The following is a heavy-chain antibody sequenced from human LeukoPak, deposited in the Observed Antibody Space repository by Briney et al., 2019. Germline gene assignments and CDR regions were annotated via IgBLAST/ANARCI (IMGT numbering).Heavy chain of an antibody. CDR3: AMIKEG. V-gene: IGHV3-74*01. D-gene: IGHD3-22*01. CDR2: INSDGRTT. CDR1: GFTYSNNW. J-gene: IGHJ4*02. Sequence: GGSLRLSCAASGFTYSNNWMHWVRQAPGKGLVWVSRINSDGRTTTYADSVKGRFTISRDDAKNTLYLQMNSLRAEDTAVYYCAMIKEGWGQGTLVTVSS.